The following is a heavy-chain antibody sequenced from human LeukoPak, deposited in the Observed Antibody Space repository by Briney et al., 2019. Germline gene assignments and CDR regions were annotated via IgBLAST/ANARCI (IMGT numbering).Heavy chain of an antibody. V-gene: IGHV4-34*01. Sequence: SETLSLTCAVYGGSFSGYYWSWIRQPPGKGLEWIGEINHSGSTNYNPSLKSRATISVDTSKNQFSLKLSSVTAADTAVYYCARYCSSTSCYYGMDVWGQGTTVTVSS. CDR3: ARYCSSTSCYYGMDV. J-gene: IGHJ6*02. CDR2: INHSGST. CDR1: GGSFSGYY. D-gene: IGHD2-2*01.